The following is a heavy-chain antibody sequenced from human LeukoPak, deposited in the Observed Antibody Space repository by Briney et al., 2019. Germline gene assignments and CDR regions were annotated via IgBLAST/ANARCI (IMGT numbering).Heavy chain of an antibody. V-gene: IGHV3-15*01. D-gene: IGHD6-13*01. CDR3: ILAAAGPAY. J-gene: IGHJ4*02. Sequence: GGSLRLSCAASGFTFSNAWMTWVRQALGKGPEWLGRIRGKADGETTDYAAPVKGRFTISRDDSKNILYLQMNSLTTEDTAVYYCILAAAGPAYWGQGALVTVSS. CDR2: IRGKADGETT. CDR1: GFTFSNAW.